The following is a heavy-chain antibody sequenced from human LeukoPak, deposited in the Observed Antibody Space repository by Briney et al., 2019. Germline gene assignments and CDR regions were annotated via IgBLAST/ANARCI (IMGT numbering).Heavy chain of an antibody. CDR3: AKGSKVVLFTRDHYMDV. D-gene: IGHD3-22*01. CDR1: GFTFNYG. V-gene: IGHV3-23*01. Sequence: GGSLRLSCEASGFTFNYGMSWVRQAPGKGLELVSAITASSSSTHDADSVQGRFTISRDNFKNTLYLQMNSLRPEDTAVYYCAKGSKVVLFTRDHYMDVWGKGTTVTISS. J-gene: IGHJ6*03. CDR2: ITASSSST.